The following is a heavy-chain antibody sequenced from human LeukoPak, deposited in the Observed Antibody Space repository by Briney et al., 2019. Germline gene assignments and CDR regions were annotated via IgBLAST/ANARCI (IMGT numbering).Heavy chain of an antibody. Sequence: ASVKVSCKASGYTFTGYYMHWVRQAPGQGLEWMGWINPNSGGTNYAQKFQGRVTMTRDTSISTAYMELSRLRSDDTAVYYCAREAGDIVVVVAANGLDYWGQGTLVTVSS. CDR2: INPNSGGT. D-gene: IGHD2-15*01. CDR3: AREAGDIVVVVAANGLDY. V-gene: IGHV1-2*02. CDR1: GYTFTGYY. J-gene: IGHJ4*02.